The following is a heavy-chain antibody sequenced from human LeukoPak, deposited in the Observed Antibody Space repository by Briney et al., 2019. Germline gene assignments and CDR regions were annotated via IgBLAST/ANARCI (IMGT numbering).Heavy chain of an antibody. CDR2: IYHSGST. CDR3: AREVVVVVAARGAFDY. V-gene: IGHV4-38-2*02. Sequence: SETLSLTCAVSGYSISSGYYWGWIRQPPGKGLEWIGSIYHSGSTYYNPSLKSRVTISVDTSKYQFSLKLSSVTAADTAVCYCAREVVVVVAARGAFDYWGQGTLVTVSS. D-gene: IGHD2-15*01. CDR1: GYSISSGYY. J-gene: IGHJ4*02.